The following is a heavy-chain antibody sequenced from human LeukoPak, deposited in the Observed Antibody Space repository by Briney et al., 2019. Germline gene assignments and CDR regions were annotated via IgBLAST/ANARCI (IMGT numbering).Heavy chain of an antibody. J-gene: IGHJ4*02. CDR1: GYTFTGYY. Sequence: ASVKVSCKASGYTFTGYYMHWVRQAPGQGLEWMGWINPNSGGTNYAQKFQGRVTMTRDTSISTAYMELSRLRSDDTAVYYCARDSSWRYSGSPYWGQGTLVTVSS. D-gene: IGHD1-26*01. CDR3: ARDSSWRYSGSPY. CDR2: INPNSGGT. V-gene: IGHV1-2*02.